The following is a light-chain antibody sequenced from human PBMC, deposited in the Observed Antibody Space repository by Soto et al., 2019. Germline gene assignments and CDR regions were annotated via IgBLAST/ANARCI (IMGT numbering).Light chain of an antibody. CDR3: QQRRRWPIT. CDR1: QSVDSY. V-gene: IGKV3-11*01. J-gene: IGKJ5*01. Sequence: ETVLTQSPATLSLSPGERATLSCRASQSVDSYLAWYQQKPGQAPRLLIYDASTRASGIPARFSGSGSGTDFALTISSLEPEDFAVYYCQQRRRWPITFGQGTRLEIK. CDR2: DAS.